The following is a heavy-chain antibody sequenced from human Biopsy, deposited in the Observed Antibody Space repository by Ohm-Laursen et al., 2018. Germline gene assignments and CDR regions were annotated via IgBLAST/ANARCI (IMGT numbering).Heavy chain of an antibody. D-gene: IGHD1-26*01. J-gene: IGHJ4*02. Sequence: SSVKVSCKASGYSFTSYYMHWVRQAPGQGLEWMGMINPSGSTTSYPQIFQGRATMTRDTSTSTSYMELSSLTTEDTAIYYCARGPHSGSHSCFDYWGRGTLVTVSS. CDR3: ARGPHSGSHSCFDY. V-gene: IGHV1-46*01. CDR2: INPSGSTT. CDR1: GYSFTSYY.